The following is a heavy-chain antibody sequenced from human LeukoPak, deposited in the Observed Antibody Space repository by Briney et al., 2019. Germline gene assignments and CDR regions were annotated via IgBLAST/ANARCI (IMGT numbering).Heavy chain of an antibody. CDR3: AKTASSSWGYFDY. V-gene: IGHV3-74*01. CDR2: INSDGSHT. CDR1: GFTFSSYW. D-gene: IGHD6-13*01. J-gene: IGHJ4*02. Sequence: GGSLRLSCAASGFTFSSYWMHWVRQAPGKGLVWVSRINSDGSHTNYADSVKGRFTISRDNSKNTLYLQMNSLGPEDTAVYFCAKTASSSWGYFDYWGQGTLVTVSS.